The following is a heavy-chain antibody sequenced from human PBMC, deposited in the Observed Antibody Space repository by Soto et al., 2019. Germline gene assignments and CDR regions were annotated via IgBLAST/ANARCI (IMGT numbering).Heavy chain of an antibody. Sequence: SETLSLTCAVYGGSFSGYYWSWIRQPPGKGLEWIGEINHSGSTNYNPSLKSRVTISVDTSKNQFPLKLSSVTAADTAVYYCARSPHYDILTGYYRPRRNYGMDVWGQGTTVTVSS. CDR3: ARSPHYDILTGYYRPRRNYGMDV. V-gene: IGHV4-34*01. D-gene: IGHD3-9*01. CDR2: INHSGST. J-gene: IGHJ6*02. CDR1: GGSFSGYY.